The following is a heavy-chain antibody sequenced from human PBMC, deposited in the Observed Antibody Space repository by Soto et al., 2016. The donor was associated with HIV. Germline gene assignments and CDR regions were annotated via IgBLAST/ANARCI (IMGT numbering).Heavy chain of an antibody. CDR2: ISGSGGST. Sequence: EVQLLESGGGLVQPGGSLRLSCAVSGFTFKSYAMSWVRQAPGKGLEWVSTISGSGGSTYYADSVKGRFTISRDNSKNTLYLQMNSLRAEDTAVYYCAKDGEGFYGSGSYYRALYYFDYWGQGTLVTVSS. CDR3: AKDGEGFYGSGSYYRALYYFDY. CDR1: GFTFKSYA. J-gene: IGHJ4*02. D-gene: IGHD3-10*01. V-gene: IGHV3-23*01.